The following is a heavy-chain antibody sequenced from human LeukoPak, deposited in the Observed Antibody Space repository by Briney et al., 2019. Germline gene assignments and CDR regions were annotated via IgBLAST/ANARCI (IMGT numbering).Heavy chain of an antibody. CDR3: AKHYMGSSYNHGLDC. J-gene: IGHJ4*02. CDR1: GGSIRSSTYY. D-gene: IGHD3-10*01. Sequence: PSETLSLTCTVSGGSIRSSTYYWGWIRQPPGKGLEWIGSIYYSGYTYYNPSLESRVTISVDTSKNQFSLKLRSVTAADTAIYYCAKHYMGSSYNHGLDCWGQGTLVTVSS. CDR2: IYYSGYT. V-gene: IGHV4-39*01.